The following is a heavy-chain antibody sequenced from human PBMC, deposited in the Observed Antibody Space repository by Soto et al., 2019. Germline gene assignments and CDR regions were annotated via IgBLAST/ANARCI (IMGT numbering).Heavy chain of an antibody. CDR3: VRAATGYYYGMDV. CDR1: GGSISSGDYY. CDR2: IYYSGST. Sequence: PSETLSLTCTVSGGSISSGDYYWSWIRQPPGKGLEWIGYIYYSGSTYYNPSLKSRVTISVDTSKNQFSLKLSSVTAADTAVYYCVRAATGYYYGMDVWGQGTTVTVSS. J-gene: IGHJ6*02. V-gene: IGHV4-30-4*01. D-gene: IGHD2-15*01.